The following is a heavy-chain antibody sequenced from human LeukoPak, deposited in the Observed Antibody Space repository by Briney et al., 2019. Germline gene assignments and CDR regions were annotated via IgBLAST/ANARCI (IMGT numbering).Heavy chain of an antibody. Sequence: GASVKVSCKASGYTFTSYAMHWVRQAPGQRLEWMEWINAGNGNTKYSQKFQGRVTITRDTSASTAYMELSSLRSEDTAVYYCARTTPLKSSGWAFDYWGQGTLVTVSS. CDR3: ARTTPLKSSGWAFDY. J-gene: IGHJ4*02. V-gene: IGHV1-3*01. CDR2: INAGNGNT. CDR1: GYTFTSYA. D-gene: IGHD6-19*01.